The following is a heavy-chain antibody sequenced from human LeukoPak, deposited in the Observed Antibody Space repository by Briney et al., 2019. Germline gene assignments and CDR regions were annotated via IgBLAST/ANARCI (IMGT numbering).Heavy chain of an antibody. CDR1: GDSISSSISY. V-gene: IGHV4-39*01. D-gene: IGHD5-18*01. CDR3: ARNHTHEGYGYYFDY. Sequence: SETLSLTCTVSGDSISSSISYWGWVRQPPGKGLEWIGCIYYSGSTHYTPSLKSRVFISVDTSKNQFSLKLSSVTAADTAVYYCARNHTHEGYGYYFDYWGQGTLITVSS. J-gene: IGHJ4*02. CDR2: IYYSGST.